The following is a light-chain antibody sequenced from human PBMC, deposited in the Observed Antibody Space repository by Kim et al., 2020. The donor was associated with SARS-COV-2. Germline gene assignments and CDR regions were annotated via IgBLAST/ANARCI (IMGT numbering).Light chain of an antibody. V-gene: IGKV3-20*01. CDR3: QQYGNSPFS. CDR2: GAS. Sequence: VLTQSPAALSLSPGDRATLSCRASQSVGSNYLAWYQQKPGQPPRLLIYGASSRATGIPDRFSGSGSGTDFTLIISRLEPEDFAVYFCQQYGNSPFSFGPGTKVDIK. CDR1: QSVGSNY. J-gene: IGKJ3*01.